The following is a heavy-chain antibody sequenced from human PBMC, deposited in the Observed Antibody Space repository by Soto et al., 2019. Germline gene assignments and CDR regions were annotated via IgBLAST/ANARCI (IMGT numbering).Heavy chain of an antibody. Sequence: QVQLVQSGAEVKKPGASVKVSCKASGYTFSSYGISWVRQAPGQGLEWMGWITAYNGNTNYEQKLQGRVTMTTDTATSTAYMELRSLRSDDTAVYYCAQYSYGLPAGYWGQGTLVTVSS. V-gene: IGHV1-18*01. J-gene: IGHJ4*02. CDR1: GYTFSSYG. CDR2: ITAYNGNT. D-gene: IGHD5-18*01. CDR3: AQYSYGLPAGY.